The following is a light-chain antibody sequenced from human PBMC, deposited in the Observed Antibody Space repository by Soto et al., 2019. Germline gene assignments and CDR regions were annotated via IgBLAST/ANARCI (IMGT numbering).Light chain of an antibody. CDR1: SSNIGNNY. V-gene: IGLV1-51*02. CDR3: GTWDSSLSAGV. Sequence: QSVLTQPPSLSAAPGQKVTISCSGSSSNIGNNYVSWYQQFPGTAPKLLIYENNKRPSGIPDRFSGSKSGTSATLGITGLQTGDEADYYCGTWDSSLSAGVFGGGTQLTVL. CDR2: ENN. J-gene: IGLJ3*02.